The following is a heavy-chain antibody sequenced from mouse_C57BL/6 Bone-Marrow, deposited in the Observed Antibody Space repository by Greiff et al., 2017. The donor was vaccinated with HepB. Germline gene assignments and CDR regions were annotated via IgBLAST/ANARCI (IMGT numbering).Heavy chain of an antibody. CDR3: AREYYYGSSYVGYWYFDV. CDR1: GFTFSDYY. CDR2: INYDGSST. J-gene: IGHJ1*03. D-gene: IGHD1-1*01. Sequence: EVKVEESEGGLVQPGSSMKLSCTASGFTFSDYYMAWVRQVPETGLEWVANINYDGSSTYYLDSLKSRFIISRDNAKNILYLQMSSLKSEDTATYYCAREYYYGSSYVGYWYFDVWGTGTTVTVSS. V-gene: IGHV5-16*01.